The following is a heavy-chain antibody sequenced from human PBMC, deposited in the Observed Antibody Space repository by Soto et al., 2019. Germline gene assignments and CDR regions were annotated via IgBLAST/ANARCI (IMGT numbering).Heavy chain of an antibody. CDR2: IYHSGST. Sequence: SETLSLTSAFSGFSISSGGYSWSWIRQPPGKGLEWIGYIYHSGSTYYNPSLKSRVTISVDTSKNQFSLKLSSVTAADTAVYYCARGSHLAITMVRGVREARFDYWGQGTLVTVSS. CDR3: ARGSHLAITMVRGVREARFDY. J-gene: IGHJ4*02. V-gene: IGHV4-30-2*01. CDR1: GFSISSGGYS. D-gene: IGHD3-10*01.